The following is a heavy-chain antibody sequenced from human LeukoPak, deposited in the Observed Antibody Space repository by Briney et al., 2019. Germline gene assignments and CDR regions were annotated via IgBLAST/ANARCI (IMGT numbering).Heavy chain of an antibody. CDR3: ARDSFDILTGKDFDY. J-gene: IGHJ4*02. D-gene: IGHD3-9*01. V-gene: IGHV1-2*02. CDR1: GYTFTGYY. CDR2: INPNSGGT. Sequence: GASVKVSCKASGYTFTGYYMHWVRQAPGQGLEWMGWINPNSGGTNYAQKFQGRVTMTRDTSISTAYMELSRLRSDDTAVYYCARDSFDILTGKDFDYWGQGTLVTVSS.